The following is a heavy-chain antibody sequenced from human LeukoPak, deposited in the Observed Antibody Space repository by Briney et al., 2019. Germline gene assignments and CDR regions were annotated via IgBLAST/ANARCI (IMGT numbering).Heavy chain of an antibody. Sequence: PGGSLRLSCAASGFTFSSYAIHWVRQAPSKGLEWVAVIWYDAINKYYADSVKGRFTISRDNSKNTVYLQMNTLRDEDTAVYYCARGQQLEGTAFDYWGQGTLVTVSS. CDR2: IWYDAINK. V-gene: IGHV3-33*08. J-gene: IGHJ4*02. D-gene: IGHD6-13*01. CDR3: ARGQQLEGTAFDY. CDR1: GFTFSSYA.